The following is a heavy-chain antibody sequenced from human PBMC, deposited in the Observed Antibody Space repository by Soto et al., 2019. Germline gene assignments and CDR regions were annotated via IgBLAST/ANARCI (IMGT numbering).Heavy chain of an antibody. D-gene: IGHD3-10*01. CDR3: AKDYYYGSGSYFPGY. CDR2: ISGSADST. V-gene: IGHV3-23*01. CDR1: GFTFSSYA. Sequence: GGSLRLSCAASGFTFSSYAMSWVRQAPGKGLEWVSTISGSADSTYYADSVKGRFTISRDNSKNTLYLQMNSLRAEDTAVYYCAKDYYYGSGSYFPGYWGQGTLVTVSS. J-gene: IGHJ4*02.